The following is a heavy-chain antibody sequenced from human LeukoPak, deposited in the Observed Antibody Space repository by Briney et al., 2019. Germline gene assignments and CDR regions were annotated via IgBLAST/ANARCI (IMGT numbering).Heavy chain of an antibody. CDR3: ARFRCSGWFQGNWFDP. V-gene: IGHV4-34*01. D-gene: IGHD6-19*01. CDR1: GGSFSGYY. Sequence: PSEPLSLTCAFYGGSFSGYYWSLIRQPPGKGLEWIGEINHSGSTNYNPSLKSRVTISVDTSKNQFSLKLSSVTAADTAVYYCARFRCSGWFQGNWFDPWGQGTLVTVSS. J-gene: IGHJ5*02. CDR2: INHSGST.